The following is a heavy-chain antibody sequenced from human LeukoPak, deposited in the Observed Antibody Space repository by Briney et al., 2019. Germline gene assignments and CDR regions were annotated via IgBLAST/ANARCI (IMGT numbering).Heavy chain of an antibody. D-gene: IGHD2/OR15-2a*01. CDR1: GYTLTELS. CDR2: FYPEDGET. Sequence: ASVKVSCKVSGYTLTELSMHWVRQAPGKGLEWMGGFYPEDGETIYAQKFQGRVTMTEDTSTDTAYMELSSLRSEDTAVYYCATDFFLRSQRDPSAVILLAAFDIWGQGTMVTVSS. V-gene: IGHV1-24*01. J-gene: IGHJ3*02. CDR3: ATDFFLRSQRDPSAVILLAAFDI.